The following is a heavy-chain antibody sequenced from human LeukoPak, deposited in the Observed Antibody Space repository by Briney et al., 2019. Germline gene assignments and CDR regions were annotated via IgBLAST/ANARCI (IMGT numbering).Heavy chain of an antibody. V-gene: IGHV3-53*01. J-gene: IGHJ4*02. CDR1: GFTVSSNY. D-gene: IGHD1-26*01. CDR3: ARVRYSGSYWGSYYFDY. Sequence: GGSLRLSCVVSGFTVSSNYMSWVRQAPGKGLEWVSVIYSGGSTYYADSVKGRFTISRDNSKNTLYLQMNSLRAEDTAVYYCARVRYSGSYWGSYYFDYWGQGTLVTVSS. CDR2: IYSGGST.